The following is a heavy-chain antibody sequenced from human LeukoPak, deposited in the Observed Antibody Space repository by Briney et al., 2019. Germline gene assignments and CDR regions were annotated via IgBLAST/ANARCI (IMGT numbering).Heavy chain of an antibody. CDR2: ISYSGST. CDR1: GDSISSSAYY. V-gene: IGHV4-39*01. CDR3: ARHAYDYHSGGNYYCFDY. D-gene: IGHD3-22*01. Sequence: SETLSLTCPVSGDSISSSAYYWGWIRQPPGKGLEWIGSISYSGSTYYNPSLKSRVTISVDTSKNQFSLKLSSVTAADTAIFYCARHAYDYHSGGNYYCFDYWGQGTLVTVSS. J-gene: IGHJ4*02.